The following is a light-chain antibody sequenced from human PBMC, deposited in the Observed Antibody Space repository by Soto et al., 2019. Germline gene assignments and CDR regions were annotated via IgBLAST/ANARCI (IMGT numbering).Light chain of an antibody. CDR1: SSDVGGYNY. J-gene: IGLJ3*02. Sequence: QSVLTQPRSVSGSPGQSVTISCTGTSSDVGGYNYVSWYQQHPGIAPQLIIYDITKRPSGVPDRFSGSKSGNTASLTISGPQAEDEADYYCCSYAGRYSWVFGGGTKLTVL. CDR2: DIT. CDR3: CSYAGRYSWV. V-gene: IGLV2-11*01.